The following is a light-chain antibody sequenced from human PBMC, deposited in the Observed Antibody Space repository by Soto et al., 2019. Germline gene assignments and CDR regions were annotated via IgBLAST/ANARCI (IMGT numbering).Light chain of an antibody. CDR1: QSVSSN. CDR2: GAS. CDR3: QQYNNWPPYT. V-gene: IGKV3-15*01. Sequence: EIVMTQSPATLSVSPGERATLSCRASQSVSSNLAWYQQKPGQAPGLLIYGASTRATGIPARFRGSGSGTEFTLTISSLQSEDFAGYYCQQYNNWPPYTLGQGTKLEIK. J-gene: IGKJ2*01.